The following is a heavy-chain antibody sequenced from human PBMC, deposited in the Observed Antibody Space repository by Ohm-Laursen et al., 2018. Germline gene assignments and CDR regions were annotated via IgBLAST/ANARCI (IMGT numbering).Heavy chain of an antibody. Sequence: GASVKVSCKASGYTFTSYYMHWVRQAPGQGLEWMGIINPSGGSTSYAQKFQGRVTMTRDTSTSTVYMELSSLRSEDTAVYYCAKAWCSSTSCRRWGGMDVWGQGTTVTVSS. D-gene: IGHD2-2*01. CDR1: GYTFTSYY. CDR2: INPSGGST. CDR3: AKAWCSSTSCRRWGGMDV. V-gene: IGHV1-46*01. J-gene: IGHJ6*02.